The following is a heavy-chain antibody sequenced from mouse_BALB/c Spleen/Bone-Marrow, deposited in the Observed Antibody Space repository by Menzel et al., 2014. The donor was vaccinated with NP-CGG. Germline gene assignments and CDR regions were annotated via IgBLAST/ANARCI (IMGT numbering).Heavy chain of an antibody. CDR1: GFGFSSSD. CDR3: ATHYYGRFDY. CDR2: ISSGGGST. V-gene: IGHV5-12-1*01. Sequence: EVHLVESGGGLVKPGGSLKLSCAASGFGFSSSDMSWVRQTPEKRLEWVAYISSGGGSTYYPDTVKGRFTISRDNVKNTLYLQMSSLKSEDTAMYYCATHYYGRFDYWGQGATLTVSS. D-gene: IGHD1-2*01. J-gene: IGHJ2*01.